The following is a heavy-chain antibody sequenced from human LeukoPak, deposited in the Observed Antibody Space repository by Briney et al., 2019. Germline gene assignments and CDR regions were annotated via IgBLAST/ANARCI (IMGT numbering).Heavy chain of an antibody. CDR3: ARGPMTTVTYYFFDY. J-gene: IGHJ4*02. CDR1: GYTFTNYY. V-gene: IGHV1-46*01. D-gene: IGHD4-17*01. Sequence: GASVKVSCKASGYTFTNYYMHWVRQAPGQGLEWMGIINPSGGSTSYAQKFQGRATMTRDTSTSTAYMELSSLRSEDTAVYYCARGPMTTVTYYFFDYWGQGTLVTVPS. CDR2: INPSGGST.